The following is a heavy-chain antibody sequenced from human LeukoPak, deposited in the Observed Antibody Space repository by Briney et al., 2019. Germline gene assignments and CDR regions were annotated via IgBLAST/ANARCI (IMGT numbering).Heavy chain of an antibody. J-gene: IGHJ4*02. CDR1: GFTFSSYG. CDR2: ISYDGSNK. Sequence: GGSLRLSCAASGFTFSSYGMHWVRQAPGKGLEWVAVISYDGSNKYYADSVKGRFTISRDNSKNTLYLQMNSLRAEDTAVYYCARVKGSGSYYTYYFDYWGQGTLVTVSS. V-gene: IGHV3-30*04. CDR3: ARVKGSGSYYTYYFDY. D-gene: IGHD3-10*01.